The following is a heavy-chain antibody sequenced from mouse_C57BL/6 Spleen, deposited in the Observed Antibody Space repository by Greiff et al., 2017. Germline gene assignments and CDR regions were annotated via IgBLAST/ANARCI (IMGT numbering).Heavy chain of an antibody. V-gene: IGHV1-82*01. CDR2: IYPGDGDT. J-gene: IGHJ3*01. CDR3: AREGTGTGFAY. D-gene: IGHD4-1*01. Sequence: VQLQQSGPELVKPGASVKISCKASGYAFSSSWMNWVKQRPGKGLEWIGRIYPGDGDTNYNGKFKGKATLTADKSSSTAYMQLSSLTSEASAVDFCAREGTGTGFAYWGQGTLVTVSA. CDR1: GYAFSSSW.